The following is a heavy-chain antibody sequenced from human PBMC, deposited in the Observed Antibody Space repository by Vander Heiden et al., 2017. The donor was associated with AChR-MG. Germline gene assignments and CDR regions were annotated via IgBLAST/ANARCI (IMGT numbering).Heavy chain of an antibody. V-gene: IGHV3-30-3*01. CDR3: AMSHDYYDSSGYYAYYFDY. Sequence: QVQLVESGGGVVQPGRSLRLSCAASGFTFSSYAMHWVRQAPGKGLEWVAVISYDGSNKYYADSVKGRFTISRDNSKNTLYLQMNSLRAEDTAVYYCAMSHDYYDSSGYYAYYFDYWGQGTLVTVSS. CDR1: GFTFSSYA. J-gene: IGHJ4*02. D-gene: IGHD3-22*01. CDR2: ISYDGSNK.